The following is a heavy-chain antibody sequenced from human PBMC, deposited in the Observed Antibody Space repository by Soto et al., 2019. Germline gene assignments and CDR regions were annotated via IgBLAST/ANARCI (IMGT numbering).Heavy chain of an antibody. Sequence: GGSLRLSCAASGFTFSDYYMSWIRQAPGKGLEWVSSITSSGSTTYYTDSVKGRFTISRDNAKNSLYLQMNSLRAEDTAVYYCARERYSYGPYYFDYWGQGTLVTVSS. CDR3: ARERYSYGPYYFDY. V-gene: IGHV3-11*01. CDR1: GFTFSDYY. J-gene: IGHJ4*02. D-gene: IGHD5-18*01. CDR2: ITSSGSTT.